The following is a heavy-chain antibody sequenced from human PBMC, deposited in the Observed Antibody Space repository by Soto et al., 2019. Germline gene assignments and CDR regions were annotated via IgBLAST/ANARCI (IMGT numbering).Heavy chain of an antibody. CDR1: GFPFSSYA. CDR3: AKHLSNGSPDY. Sequence: PGGSLRLSCAASGFPFSSYAMSWVRQAPGKGLEWVSLISGSGGGTYYADSVKGRFTISRDNSKNTLYLQMNSLRAEDTAVFYCAKHLSNGSPDYWGQGTLVTVSS. J-gene: IGHJ4*02. D-gene: IGHD2-15*01. V-gene: IGHV3-23*01. CDR2: ISGSGGGT.